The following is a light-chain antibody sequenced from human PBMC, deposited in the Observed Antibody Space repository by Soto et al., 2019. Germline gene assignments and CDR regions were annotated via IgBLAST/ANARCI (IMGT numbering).Light chain of an antibody. V-gene: IGKV3-20*01. CDR2: GAS. Sequence: VMTQSPATLSVSPGERATLSCWASQSVASNYLGWYQQKPGQAPRLLIYGASNRATDIPDRFSGRGSGTDFTLTISRLEPEDFAVYYCQQYGSSPPSSTFGQGTRLEIK. CDR1: QSVASNY. CDR3: QQYGSSPPSST. J-gene: IGKJ5*01.